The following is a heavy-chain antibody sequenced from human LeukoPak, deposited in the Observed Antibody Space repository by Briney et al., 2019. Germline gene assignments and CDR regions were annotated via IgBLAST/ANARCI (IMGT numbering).Heavy chain of an antibody. CDR2: IYYSGST. CDR1: GGSISSSSYY. V-gene: IGHV4-39*01. D-gene: IGHD4-17*01. CDR3: ARVKTTVTRRGFDY. Sequence: SETLSLTCTVSGGSISSSSYYWGWIRQPPGKGLEWIGSIYYSGSTYYNPSLKSRVTISVDTSKNQFSLKLSSVTAADTAVYYCARVKTTVTRRGFDYWGQGTLVTVSS. J-gene: IGHJ4*02.